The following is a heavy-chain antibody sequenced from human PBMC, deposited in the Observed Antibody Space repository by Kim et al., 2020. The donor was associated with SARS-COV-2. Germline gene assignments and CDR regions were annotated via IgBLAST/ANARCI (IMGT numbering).Heavy chain of an antibody. D-gene: IGHD6-13*01. J-gene: IGHJ4*02. V-gene: IGHV7-4-1*02. CDR2: INTNTGNP. CDR3: AKSKVSSSWYRRGLGDFDY. Sequence: ASVKVSCKASGYTFTSYAMNWVRQAPGQGLEWMGWINTNTGNPTYAQGFTGRFVFSLDTSVSTAYLQISSLKAEDTAVYYCAKSKVSSSWYRRGLGDFDYWGQGTLVTVSS. CDR1: GYTFTSYA.